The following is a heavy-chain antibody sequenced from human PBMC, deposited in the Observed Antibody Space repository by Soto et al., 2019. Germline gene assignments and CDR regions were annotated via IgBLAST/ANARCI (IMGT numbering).Heavy chain of an antibody. J-gene: IGHJ4*02. CDR3: AKGGTPSYVDIVATKGGQDY. CDR2: ISGSGGST. D-gene: IGHD5-12*01. V-gene: IGHV3-23*01. Sequence: EVQLLESGGGLVQPGGSLRLSCAASGFTFSRYAMSWVRQAPGKGLEWVSAISGSGGSTYYADSVKGRFTISRDNSKNTLYLQMNSPRAEDTAVYYCAKGGTPSYVDIVATKGGQDYWGQGTLVTVSS. CDR1: GFTFSRYA.